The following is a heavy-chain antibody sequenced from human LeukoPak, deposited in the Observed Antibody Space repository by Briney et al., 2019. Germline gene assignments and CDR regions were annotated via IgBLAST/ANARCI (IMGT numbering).Heavy chain of an antibody. D-gene: IGHD3-22*01. CDR1: GFTFSSYS. V-gene: IGHV3-21*01. CDR3: ARDMGGVVVITYYFDY. CDR2: ISSSSSYI. J-gene: IGHJ4*02. Sequence: GGSLRLSCAASGFTFSSYSMNWVRQAPGKGLEWVSSISSSSSYIYYADSVKGRFTISRDNAKNSLYPQMNSLRAEDTAVYYCARDMGGVVVITYYFDYWGQGTLVTVSS.